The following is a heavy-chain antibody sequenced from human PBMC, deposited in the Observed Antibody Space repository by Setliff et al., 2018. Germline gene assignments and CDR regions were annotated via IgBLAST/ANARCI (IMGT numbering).Heavy chain of an antibody. D-gene: IGHD6-19*01. CDR3: ARSSQSGWPVSGY. CDR1: DGSLSTYY. V-gene: IGHV4-4*07. J-gene: IGHJ4*02. Sequence: SETLSLTCTVSDGSLSTYYWSWIRQPAGKGLEWIGHIYTSWSTIYNPSLKSRVTISVDTSKNQFSLKLSSVTAADTAVYYCARSSQSGWPVSGYWGQGTLVTVSS. CDR2: IYTSWST.